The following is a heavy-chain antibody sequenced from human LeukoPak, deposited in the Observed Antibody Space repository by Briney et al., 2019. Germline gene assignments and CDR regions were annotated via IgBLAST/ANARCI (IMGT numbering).Heavy chain of an antibody. CDR1: GFTSTSYG. CDR2: IPNDGSNK. D-gene: IGHD3-3*01. CDR3: ARGTASSYDFWCGYSARRHWNWFHP. J-gene: IGHJ5*02. Sequence: PGGSMRPSCASAGFTSTSYGTRWVRQAASSVLGWVAVIPNDGSNKYYADFENGRFTISRDNSKNTLYLQMTSLRAEGTAVYYCARGTASSYDFWCGYSARRHWNWFHPWGQGTRVTVSS. V-gene: IGHV3-33*01.